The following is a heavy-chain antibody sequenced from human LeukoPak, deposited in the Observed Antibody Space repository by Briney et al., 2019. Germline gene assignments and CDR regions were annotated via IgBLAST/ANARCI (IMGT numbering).Heavy chain of an antibody. CDR1: GFTFSGSA. CDR3: TRHVQARYYYGMDV. Sequence: GGSLKLSCAASGFTFSGSAMHWVRQASGKGLEWVGRIRSKANSYAPAYAASVKGRFTISRDDSKNTAYLQMNSLKTEDTAVYYCTRHVQARYYYGMDVWGQGTTVTVSS. J-gene: IGHJ6*02. V-gene: IGHV3-73*01. CDR2: IRSKANSYAP.